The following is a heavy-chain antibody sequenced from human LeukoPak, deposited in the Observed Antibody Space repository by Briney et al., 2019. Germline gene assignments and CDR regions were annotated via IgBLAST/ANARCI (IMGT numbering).Heavy chain of an antibody. CDR2: INHSGST. CDR3: ARDRHRVTIFGVVIPYGMDV. J-gene: IGHJ6*02. D-gene: IGHD3-3*01. Sequence: SETLSLTCAVYGGSFSGYYWSWIRQPPGKGLEWIGEINHSGSTNYNPSLKSRVTISVDTSKNQFSLKLSSVTAADTAVYYCARDRHRVTIFGVVIPYGMDVWGQGTTVTVSS. V-gene: IGHV4-34*01. CDR1: GGSFSGYY.